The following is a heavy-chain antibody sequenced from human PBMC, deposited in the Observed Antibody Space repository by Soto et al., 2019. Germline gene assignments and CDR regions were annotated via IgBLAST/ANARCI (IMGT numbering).Heavy chain of an antibody. Sequence: LVESGGDLVYPGGSLRLSCVASGFRFSDHSMNWVRQAPGKGLQWISYISSNSDTTYYAHSAKGRFTDARDNAKNAVFLQMNSLRVDDTATYYCARLPKGSLVTAWGKGARVTVSS. J-gene: IGHJ4*02. CDR1: GFRFSDHS. CDR3: ARLPKGSLVTA. V-gene: IGHV3-48*01. D-gene: IGHD2-21*02. CDR2: ISSNSDTT.